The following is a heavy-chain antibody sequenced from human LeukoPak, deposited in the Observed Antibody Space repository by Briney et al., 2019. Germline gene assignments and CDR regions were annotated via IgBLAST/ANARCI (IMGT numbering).Heavy chain of an antibody. CDR2: IYYSGST. CDR1: GGSISSGDYY. V-gene: IGHV4-30-4*01. Sequence: SETLSLTCTVSGGSISSGDYYWSWIRQPPGKGLEWIGYIYYSGSTYYNPSLKSRVTISVDTSKNQSSLKLSSVTAADTAVYYCARVGGRWGILTGYPTEYYFDYWGQGTLVTVSS. CDR3: ARVGGRWGILTGYPTEYYFDY. D-gene: IGHD3-9*01. J-gene: IGHJ4*02.